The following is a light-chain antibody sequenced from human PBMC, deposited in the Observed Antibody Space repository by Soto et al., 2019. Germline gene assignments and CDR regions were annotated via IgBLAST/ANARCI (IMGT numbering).Light chain of an antibody. CDR3: QQHGSSPPYT. V-gene: IGKV3-20*01. J-gene: IGKJ2*01. Sequence: EIVLTQSPGTLSLSPGERATLSCRASQSVSSSYLAWYQQKPGQAPRLLIYGASSRATGSPDRFSGSGSGTDFTLTISRLEPEDFAVYYCQQHGSSPPYTFGQGTKLEIK. CDR1: QSVSSSY. CDR2: GAS.